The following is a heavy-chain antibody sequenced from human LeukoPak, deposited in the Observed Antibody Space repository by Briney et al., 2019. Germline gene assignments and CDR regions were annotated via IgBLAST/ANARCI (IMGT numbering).Heavy chain of an antibody. V-gene: IGHV1-46*03. D-gene: IGHD3-10*01. CDR3: AIQTYYYGSGSYYSTALDH. CDR1: GYTFTSYY. CDR2: INPSGGST. J-gene: IGHJ4*02. Sequence: ASVKVSCKASGYTFTSYYMHWVRQAPGQGLEWMGIINPSGGSTSYAQKFQGRVTMTRDTSTSTVYMELSSLRSEDTAVYYCAIQTYYYGSGSYYSTALDHWGQGTLVTVSS.